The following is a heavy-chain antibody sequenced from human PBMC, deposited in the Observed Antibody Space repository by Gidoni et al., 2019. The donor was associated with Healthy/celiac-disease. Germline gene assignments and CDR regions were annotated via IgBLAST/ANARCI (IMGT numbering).Heavy chain of an antibody. D-gene: IGHD6-19*01. J-gene: IGHJ6*02. CDR1: GFTFSSYA. CDR2: ISGSGGST. Sequence: EVQLLESGGGLVQPGGSLRLSCAASGFTFSSYAMSWVRQAPGKGLEWVSAISGSGGSTYYADSVKGRFTISRDNSKNTLYLQMNSLRAEDTAVYYCAKDVGPYGMAVAGTLRSGMDVWGQGTTVTVSS. CDR3: AKDVGPYGMAVAGTLRSGMDV. V-gene: IGHV3-23*01.